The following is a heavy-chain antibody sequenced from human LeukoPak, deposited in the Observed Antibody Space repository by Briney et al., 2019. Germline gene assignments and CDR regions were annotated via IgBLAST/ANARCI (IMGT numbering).Heavy chain of an antibody. Sequence: GASVKVSCKASGYTFTSYDINWVRQATGQGLEWMGWMNPNSGNTGYAQKFQGRVTMTRNTSISTAYMELSSLGSEDTAVYYCARAYSGSWTGWFDPWGQGTLVTVSS. CDR2: MNPNSGNT. D-gene: IGHD6-13*01. CDR1: GYTFTSYD. J-gene: IGHJ5*02. CDR3: ARAYSGSWTGWFDP. V-gene: IGHV1-8*01.